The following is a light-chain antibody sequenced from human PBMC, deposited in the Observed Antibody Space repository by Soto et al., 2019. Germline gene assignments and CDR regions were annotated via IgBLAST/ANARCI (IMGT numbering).Light chain of an antibody. CDR3: TSYAGTYSFFSV. CDR1: SSDVGAYNY. J-gene: IGLJ1*01. Sequence: QSVLTQPPSASGSPGQSVTISCTGTSSDVGAYNYVSWYQQLPGKAPKLIIYEVSKRPSGVPDRFSGSKSGNTASLPVSGLQAADEDDYYCTSYAGTYSFFSVFGPGTKVTVL. V-gene: IGLV2-8*01. CDR2: EVS.